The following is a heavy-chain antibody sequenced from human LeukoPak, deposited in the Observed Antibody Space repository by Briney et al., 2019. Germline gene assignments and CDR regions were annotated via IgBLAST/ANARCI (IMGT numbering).Heavy chain of an antibody. CDR1: GFPFSSYG. V-gene: IGHV3-33*01. CDR2: LVYDERN. Sequence: PGGSLRLSCAASGFPFSSYGMHWVRQAPGKGLEWVARLVYDERNDYANSVKGRFTISRDNSKNTLYLQMDNLRVDGTAVYYCARDLSAAYDFWGQGILVTVSS. CDR3: ARDLSAAYDF. D-gene: IGHD2-21*01. J-gene: IGHJ4*02.